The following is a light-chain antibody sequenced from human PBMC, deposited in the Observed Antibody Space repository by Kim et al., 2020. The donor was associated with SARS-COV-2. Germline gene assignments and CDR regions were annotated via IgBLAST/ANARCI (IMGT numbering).Light chain of an antibody. Sequence: QGVTISCTGKNSNIGTGYDVHWYQQLPGAAPRLLIYGNFNRPSGVPDRFSGSKSGTSASLAITGLQTEDEADYYCQSYDSSLSGWVFGGGTQLTVL. CDR3: QSYDSSLSGWV. J-gene: IGLJ3*02. CDR2: GNF. V-gene: IGLV1-40*01. CDR1: NSNIGTGYD.